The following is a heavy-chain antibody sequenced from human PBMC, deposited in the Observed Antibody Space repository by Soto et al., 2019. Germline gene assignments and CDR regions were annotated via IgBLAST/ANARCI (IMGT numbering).Heavy chain of an antibody. J-gene: IGHJ4*02. CDR3: AKDQLIYCSGGSCSSPFDY. CDR2: ISWNSGSI. Sequence: EVQLLESGGGLVQPGRSLRLSCAASGFTFDDYAMHWVRQAPGKGLEWVSGISWNSGSIGYADSVKGRFTISRDNAKNSLYLQMNSLRAQDTALYYCAKDQLIYCSGGSCSSPFDYWGQGTLVTVSS. CDR1: GFTFDDYA. D-gene: IGHD2-15*01. V-gene: IGHV3-9*01.